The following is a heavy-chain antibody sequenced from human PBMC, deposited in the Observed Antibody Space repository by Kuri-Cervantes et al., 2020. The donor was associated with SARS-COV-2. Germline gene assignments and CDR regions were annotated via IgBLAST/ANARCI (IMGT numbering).Heavy chain of an antibody. J-gene: IGHJ5*02. CDR3: ARESGSYPENWFDP. Sequence: SVKVSCKASGGTFSSYAISWVRQAPGQGLEWMGGIIPIFGTANYVQKFQGRVTITADKSTSTAYMELSSLRSEDTAVYYCARESGSYPENWFDPWGQGTLVTVSS. D-gene: IGHD1-26*01. CDR1: GGTFSSYA. V-gene: IGHV1-69*06. CDR2: IIPIFGTA.